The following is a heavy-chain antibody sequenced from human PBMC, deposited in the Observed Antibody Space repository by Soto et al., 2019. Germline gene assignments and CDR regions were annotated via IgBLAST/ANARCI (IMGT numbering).Heavy chain of an antibody. Sequence: SVKVSCKASGGTFSSYAISWVRQAPGQGLEWMGGIIPIFGTANYAQKFQGRVTITAGESTSTAYMELSSLRSEDTAVYYCATGIDESGYCSSTSCYLGYYHGMDVWGQGTTVTVSS. D-gene: IGHD2-2*01. CDR3: ATGIDESGYCSSTSCYLGYYHGMDV. J-gene: IGHJ6*02. CDR2: IIPIFGTA. CDR1: GGTFSSYA. V-gene: IGHV1-69*13.